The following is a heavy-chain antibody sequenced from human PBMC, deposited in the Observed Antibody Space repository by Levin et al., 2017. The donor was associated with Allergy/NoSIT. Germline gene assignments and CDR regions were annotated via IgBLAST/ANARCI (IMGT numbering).Heavy chain of an antibody. CDR2: ISADNGDT. V-gene: IGHV1-18*01. CDR1: GYTFNRYG. CDR3: AREVLGGYVHP. J-gene: IGHJ5*02. D-gene: IGHD5-12*01. Sequence: ASVKVSCTASGYTFNRYGITWVRQAPGQGLAWMGWISADNGDTYLAQNFQGRVTMTTDTSTNTVHMEIRSLRSDDTAVYYCAREVLGGYVHPWGQGTLVTVSS.